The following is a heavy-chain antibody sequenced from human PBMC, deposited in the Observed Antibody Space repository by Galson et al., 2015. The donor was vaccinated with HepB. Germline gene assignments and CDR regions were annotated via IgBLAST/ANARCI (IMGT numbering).Heavy chain of an antibody. CDR2: IWYDGSNK. Sequence: SLRLSCAASGFTFSSYGMHWVRQAPGKGLEWVAVIWYDGSNKYYADSVKGRFTISRDNSKNTLYLQMNSLRAEDTAVYYCARPGIAAAGSPLEDWGQGTLVTVSS. V-gene: IGHV3-33*01. J-gene: IGHJ4*02. D-gene: IGHD6-13*01. CDR3: ARPGIAAAGSPLED. CDR1: GFTFSSYG.